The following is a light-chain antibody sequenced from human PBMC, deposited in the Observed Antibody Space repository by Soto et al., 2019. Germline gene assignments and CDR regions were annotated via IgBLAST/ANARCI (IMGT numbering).Light chain of an antibody. Sequence: QSALTQPASVSGSPGQSITISCTGTSSDVGGYNYVSWYQQHPGKDPKLMISEVSKRPSGVSNRFSGSKSGNTASLTISGLQAEDDADYYCSSFTSSATLVFGTGTKVTVL. J-gene: IGLJ1*01. CDR2: EVS. CDR3: SSFTSSATLV. V-gene: IGLV2-14*01. CDR1: SSDVGGYNY.